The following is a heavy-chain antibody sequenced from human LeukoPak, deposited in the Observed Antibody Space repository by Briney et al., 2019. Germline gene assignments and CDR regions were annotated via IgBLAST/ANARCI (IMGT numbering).Heavy chain of an antibody. J-gene: IGHJ4*02. D-gene: IGHD3-22*01. CDR3: ARVESSGSFDY. Sequence: GGSLRLSCAASGFTFSSYSMNWVRQAPGKGLEWVSVIYSGGSTYYADSVKGRFTISRDNSKNTLYLQMNSLRAEDTAVYYCARVESSGSFDYWGQGTLVTVSS. CDR2: IYSGGST. V-gene: IGHV3-66*01. CDR1: GFTFSSYS.